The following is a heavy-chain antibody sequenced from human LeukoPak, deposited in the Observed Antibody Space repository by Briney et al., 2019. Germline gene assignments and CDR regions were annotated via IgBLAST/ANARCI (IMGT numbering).Heavy chain of an antibody. CDR1: GYTFTGYG. V-gene: IGHV1-18*01. CDR3: ARWGPSGSSWYVDYFDY. CDR2: ISAYNGNT. J-gene: IGHJ4*02. D-gene: IGHD6-13*01. Sequence: ASVKVSCKASGYTFTGYGISWVRHAPGQGLEWMGWISAYNGNTNYAQKLQGRVTMTTDTSTSTAYMELRSLRSDDTAVYYCARWGPSGSSWYVDYFDYWGQGTLVTVSS.